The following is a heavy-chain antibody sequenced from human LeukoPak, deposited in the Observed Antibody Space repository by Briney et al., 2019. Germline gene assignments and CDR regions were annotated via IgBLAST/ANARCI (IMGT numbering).Heavy chain of an antibody. CDR3: ARDWRYSGSNELDY. J-gene: IGHJ4*02. CDR2: ITGSGGFT. Sequence: PGGSLRLSCAASGFPFSTYAMNWVRQAPGKGLEWVSVITGSGGFTQYADSVKGRFTISRDNSKNTVCLQMNSLRAEDTAVCYCARDWRYSGSNELDYWGQGTLVTVSS. CDR1: GFPFSTYA. V-gene: IGHV3-23*01. D-gene: IGHD1-26*01.